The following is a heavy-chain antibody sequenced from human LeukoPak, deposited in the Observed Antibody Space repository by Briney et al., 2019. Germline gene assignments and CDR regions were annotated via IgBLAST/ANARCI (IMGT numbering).Heavy chain of an antibody. J-gene: IGHJ4*02. CDR2: IWYDGSNK. V-gene: IGHV3-33*06. D-gene: IGHD3-3*01. CDR1: GFTFSSYG. Sequence: GGSLRLSCAASGFTFSSYGMHWVRQAPGKGLEWEAVIWYDGSNKYYADSVKGRFTISRDNSKNTLYLQMNSLRAEDTAVYYCAKDSTYYDFWSGYYPPPYFDYWGQGTLVTVSS. CDR3: AKDSTYYDFWSGYYPPPYFDY.